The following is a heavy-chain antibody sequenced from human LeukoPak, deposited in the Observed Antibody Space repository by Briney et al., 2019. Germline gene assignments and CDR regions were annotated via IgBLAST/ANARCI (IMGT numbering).Heavy chain of an antibody. CDR1: GGSISSGGYY. Sequence: SETLSLTCTVSGGSISSGGYYWSWIRQHPGKGLEWIGYIYYSGSTYYNPSLKSRVTISVDTSKNQFSLKLSSVTAADTAVYYCAREKDDGYNSNSYGMDVWGQGTTVTVSS. J-gene: IGHJ6*02. CDR3: AREKDDGYNSNSYGMDV. V-gene: IGHV4-31*03. D-gene: IGHD5-24*01. CDR2: IYYSGST.